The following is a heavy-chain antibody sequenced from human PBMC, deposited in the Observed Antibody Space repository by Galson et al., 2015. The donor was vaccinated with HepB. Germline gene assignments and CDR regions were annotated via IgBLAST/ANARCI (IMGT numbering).Heavy chain of an antibody. D-gene: IGHD1-14*01. J-gene: IGHJ6*03. CDR2: ISFDVNNK. CDR3: AKSLTNRESERPSPYYYYYYMDV. Sequence: SLRLSCAASGFTFSSYAMHWVRQGPGKGLEWVAVISFDVNNKYYADSVKGRFTISRDNSRNTLYLQINRLRAEDTAAYYCAKSLTNRESERPSPYYYYYYMDVWGKGTTVTVSS. V-gene: IGHV3-30*18. CDR1: GFTFSSYA.